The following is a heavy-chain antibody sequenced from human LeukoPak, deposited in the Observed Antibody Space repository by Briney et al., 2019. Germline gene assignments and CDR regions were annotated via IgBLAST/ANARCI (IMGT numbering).Heavy chain of an antibody. J-gene: IGHJ3*02. V-gene: IGHV3-21*01. CDR2: ISSSSSYI. Sequence: PGGSLRLSCAASGFTFSSYSMNWVRQAPGKGLEWVSSISSSSSYIYYADSVKGRFTVSRDNAKNSLYLQMNSLRAEDTAVYYCARVGSSVVVVAAMGDAFDIWGQGTMVTVSS. D-gene: IGHD2-15*01. CDR1: GFTFSSYS. CDR3: ARVGSSVVVVAAMGDAFDI.